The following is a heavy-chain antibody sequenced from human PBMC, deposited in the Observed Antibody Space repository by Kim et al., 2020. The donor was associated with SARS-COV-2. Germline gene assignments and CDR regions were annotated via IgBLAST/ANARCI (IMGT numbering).Heavy chain of an antibody. CDR3: ASTKRLRYFYPIAPPDV. CDR1: GGTFSSYA. CDR2: IIPIFGTA. D-gene: IGHD3-9*01. J-gene: IGHJ6*02. V-gene: IGHV1-69*06. Sequence: SVKVSCKASGGTFSSYAISWVRQAPGQGLEWMGGIIPIFGTANYAQKFQGRVTITADKSTSTAYMELSRLRSEDTAVYYCASTKRLRYFYPIAPPDVWGQGTTVTVSS.